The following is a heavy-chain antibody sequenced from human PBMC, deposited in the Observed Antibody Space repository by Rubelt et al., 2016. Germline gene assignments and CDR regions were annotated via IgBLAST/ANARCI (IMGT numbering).Heavy chain of an antibody. Sequence: SGSTYYNPSLKSRVTISVDTSKNQFSLKLSSVTAADTAVYYCARWINFPRYSMDVWGQGTTVTVSS. D-gene: IGHD5-12*01. CDR3: ARWINFPRYSMDV. CDR2: SGST. J-gene: IGHJ6*02. V-gene: IGHV4-39*01.